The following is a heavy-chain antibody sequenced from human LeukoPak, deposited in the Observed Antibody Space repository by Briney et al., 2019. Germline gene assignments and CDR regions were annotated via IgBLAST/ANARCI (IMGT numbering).Heavy chain of an antibody. CDR3: ARDTMIRNWFDP. J-gene: IGHJ5*02. CDR1: GYTFTSYD. Sequence: GASVKVSCKASGYTFTSYDINWVRQATGQGLEWMGWMNPNSGNTGYAQKFQGRVTMTRNTSISTAYMELSSLRSEDTAVYYCARDTMIRNWFDPWGQGTLVTVSS. V-gene: IGHV1-8*02. D-gene: IGHD3-22*01. CDR2: MNPNSGNT.